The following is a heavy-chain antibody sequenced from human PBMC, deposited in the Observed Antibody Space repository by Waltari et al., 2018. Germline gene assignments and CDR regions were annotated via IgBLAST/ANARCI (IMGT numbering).Heavy chain of an antibody. CDR2: ITTIGDNT. D-gene: IGHD1-1*01. Sequence: EVQLLESGGGLEQPGGSLRLSCAASGFTFSTYAMNWVRQAPGKGLEWVSSITTIGDNTYYADSVKGRFTISRDNSKNTLYLQMNSLRAEDTAVYYCAAYITSRRGAFDFWGQGTMVTVSS. V-gene: IGHV3-23*01. CDR3: AAYITSRRGAFDF. J-gene: IGHJ3*01. CDR1: GFTFSTYA.